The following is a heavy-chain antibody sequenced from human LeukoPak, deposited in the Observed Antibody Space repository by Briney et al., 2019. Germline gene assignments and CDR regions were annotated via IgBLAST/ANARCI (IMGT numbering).Heavy chain of an antibody. CDR1: GFTFSSYV. J-gene: IGHJ4*02. V-gene: IGHV3-23*01. D-gene: IGHD3/OR15-3a*01. CDR3: AKVQRSDFNMNFDS. Sequence: GGSLTLSCAASGFTFSSYVMNWLRQAPEEGLEWVSTISGSDDRTFYADSVKGRFTISRDNSKNTVYLQMNSLRAGDTAVYYCAKVQRSDFNMNFDSWGQGTLVTVSS. CDR2: ISGSDDRT.